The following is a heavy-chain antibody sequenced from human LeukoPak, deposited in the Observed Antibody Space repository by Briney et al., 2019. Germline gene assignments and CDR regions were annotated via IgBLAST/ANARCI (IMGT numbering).Heavy chain of an antibody. CDR3: ARPARDFWSGYYINWFDP. CDR2: INHSGST. Sequence: SETLSLTCAVYGGSFSGYYWSWIRQPPGKGLEWIGEINHSGSTNYSPSLQSRVTISVDTAKNQFSLKLSSVTAADTAVYYCARPARDFWSGYYINWFDPWGQGTLVTVSS. D-gene: IGHD3-3*01. CDR1: GGSFSGYY. V-gene: IGHV4-34*01. J-gene: IGHJ5*02.